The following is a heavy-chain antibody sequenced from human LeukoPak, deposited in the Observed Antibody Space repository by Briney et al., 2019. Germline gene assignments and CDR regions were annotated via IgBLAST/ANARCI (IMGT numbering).Heavy chain of an antibody. CDR1: GFTFSNAW. V-gene: IGHV3-74*03. CDR2: IYGDGSST. Sequence: PGGSLRLSCAASGFTFSNAWMHWVRQAPGKGPVWVSRIYGDGSSTTYADSVKGRFIISRDNAKNTLYLQMNSLRGDDTAVYFCATDAGHGFSFWGQGTLVTVSS. D-gene: IGHD3/OR15-3a*01. CDR3: ATDAGHGFSF. J-gene: IGHJ3*01.